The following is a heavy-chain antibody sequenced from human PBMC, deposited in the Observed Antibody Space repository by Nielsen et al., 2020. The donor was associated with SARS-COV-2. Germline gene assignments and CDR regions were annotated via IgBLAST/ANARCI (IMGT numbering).Heavy chain of an antibody. J-gene: IGHJ6*02. CDR1: DGSISSSNW. CDR2: IFHSGST. D-gene: IGHD6-19*01. CDR3: AKGGSVDYGMDV. Sequence: SETLSLTCAVSDGSISSSNWWSWVRRPPGKGLEWIGEIFHSGSTNYNPSLKSRVTISVDKSKNQFSLKLSSVTAADTAVYYCAKGGSVDYGMDVWGQGTTVTVSS. V-gene: IGHV4-4*02.